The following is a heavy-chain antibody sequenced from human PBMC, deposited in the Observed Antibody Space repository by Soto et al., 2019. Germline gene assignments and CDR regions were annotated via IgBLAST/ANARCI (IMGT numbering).Heavy chain of an antibody. CDR1: GFTFSDYY. CDR3: ASGAPFYCSSTSCIPGGDY. J-gene: IGHJ4*02. CDR2: ISSSGSTI. Sequence: GGSLRLSCAASGFTFSDYYMSWIRQAPGKGLEWVSYISSSGSTIYYADSVKGRFTISRANAKNSLYLQMNSLRAEDTAVYYCASGAPFYCSSTSCIPGGDYWGQGTLVTVSS. D-gene: IGHD2-2*01. V-gene: IGHV3-11*01.